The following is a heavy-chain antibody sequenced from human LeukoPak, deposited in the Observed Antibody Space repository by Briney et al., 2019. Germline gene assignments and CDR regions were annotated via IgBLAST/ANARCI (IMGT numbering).Heavy chain of an antibody. Sequence: KPGGSLRLSCAASGFTVSSNYMSWVRQAPGKGLEWVSAISGSGGSTYYADSVKGRFTISRDNAKNSLYLQMNSLRAEDTAVYYCVRVVITIFGVVISDYYYMDVWGKGTTVTVSS. J-gene: IGHJ6*03. CDR1: GFTVSSNY. D-gene: IGHD3-3*01. CDR3: VRVVITIFGVVISDYYYMDV. CDR2: ISGSGGST. V-gene: IGHV3-21*01.